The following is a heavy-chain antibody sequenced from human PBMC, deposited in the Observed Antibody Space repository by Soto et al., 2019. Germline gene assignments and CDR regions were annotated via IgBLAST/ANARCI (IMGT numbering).Heavy chain of an antibody. CDR3: ASGRYLVDY. V-gene: IGHV4-34*01. Sequence: QVQLQQWGAGLLKPSETLSLTCAVSGGSFSGYYWSWIRQPPGKGLEWIGEINHSGSTNYNPSLKSRVTISVDTSKNQFSLKLSSVTAADTAVYYCASGRYLVDYWGQGTLVTVSS. CDR2: INHSGST. D-gene: IGHD3-9*01. CDR1: GGSFSGYY. J-gene: IGHJ4*02.